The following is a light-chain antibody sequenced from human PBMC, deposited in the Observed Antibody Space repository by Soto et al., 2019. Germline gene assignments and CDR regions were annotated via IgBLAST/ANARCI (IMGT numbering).Light chain of an antibody. CDR2: AAS. CDR1: QSIGNY. CDR3: QESHST. J-gene: IGKJ2*01. Sequence: QMTQSPSSLSASVGDSVTITCRASQSIGNYLDWYQHKPGKAPKLLIYAASSLQSGVPARFSGSGSGTDFTLTISSLQAEDFATYYCQESHSTFGQGTKLKIK. V-gene: IGKV1-39*01.